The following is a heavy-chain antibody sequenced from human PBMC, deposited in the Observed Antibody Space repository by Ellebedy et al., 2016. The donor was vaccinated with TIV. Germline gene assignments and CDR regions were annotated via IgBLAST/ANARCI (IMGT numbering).Heavy chain of an antibody. V-gene: IGHV3-66*01. CDR1: ELTVSSNY. CDR2: IFIDGTT. D-gene: IGHD3-22*01. CDR3: ARGDKYYYDSSGYYYTY. J-gene: IGHJ4*02. Sequence: GGSLRLSCAASELTVSSNYMSWVRQAPGKGLEWVSVIFIDGTTYYADSVKGRFTISRDNKKNTLYLQLNSLRAEDTAVYYCARGDKYYYDSSGYYYTYWGQGTLVTVSS.